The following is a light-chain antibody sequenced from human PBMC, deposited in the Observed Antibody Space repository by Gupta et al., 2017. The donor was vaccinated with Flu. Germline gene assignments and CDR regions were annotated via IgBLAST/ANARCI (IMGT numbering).Light chain of an antibody. J-gene: IGKJ2*01. CDR1: QGISSY. CDR2: AAS. Sequence: AIRLTQSPSSLSASTGDSVTITCRASQGISSYLAWYQQKPGKAPKLLIYAASTLQSGVPSRCSGSGSATDFTLTISCLQSEDFATYYCQQYYSYPPYTFGQGTKLEIK. V-gene: IGKV1-8*01. CDR3: QQYYSYPPYT.